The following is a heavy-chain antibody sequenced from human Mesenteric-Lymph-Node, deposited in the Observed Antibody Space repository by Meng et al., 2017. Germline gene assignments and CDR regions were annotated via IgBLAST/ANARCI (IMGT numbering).Heavy chain of an antibody. V-gene: IGHV3-74*01. CDR3: ARALRGLAFDI. D-gene: IGHD3-16*01. J-gene: IGHJ3*02. CDR1: GFTFSSYW. Sequence: GESLKISCAASGFTFSSYWMHWVRQAPGKGLVWVSRINSDGSSTSYADSVKGRFTISRDNAKNTLYLQMNSLRAEDTAVYYCARALRGLAFDIWGQGTMVTVSS. CDR2: INSDGSST.